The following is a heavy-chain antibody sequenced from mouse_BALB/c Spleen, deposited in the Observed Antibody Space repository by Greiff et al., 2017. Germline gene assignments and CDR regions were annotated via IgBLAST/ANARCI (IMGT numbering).Heavy chain of an antibody. D-gene: IGHD2-4*01. CDR1: GYSITSDYA. V-gene: IGHV3-2*02. CDR2: ISYSGST. CDR3: ARNYYDYDGFAY. J-gene: IGHJ3*01. Sequence: DVKLQESGPGLVKPSQSLSLTCTVTGYSITSDYAWNWIRQFPGNKLEWMGYISYSGSTSYNPSLKSRISITRDTSKNQFFLQLNSVTTEDTATYYCARNYYDYDGFAYWGQGTLVTVSA.